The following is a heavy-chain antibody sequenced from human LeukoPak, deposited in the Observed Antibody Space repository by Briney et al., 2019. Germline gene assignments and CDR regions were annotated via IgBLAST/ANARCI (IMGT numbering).Heavy chain of an antibody. Sequence: GASVKVSCKASGYTFTDHYVHWIRQAPGQGLEWMGRINPNSGGTNFAQKFQGRVTMTRDMSISTAYVELDSLTSDDTAIYYCARGPVTPIQNWFDPWGQGTLVTVSP. D-gene: IGHD4-17*01. CDR2: INPNSGGT. CDR1: GYTFTDHY. J-gene: IGHJ5*02. CDR3: ARGPVTPIQNWFDP. V-gene: IGHV1-2*06.